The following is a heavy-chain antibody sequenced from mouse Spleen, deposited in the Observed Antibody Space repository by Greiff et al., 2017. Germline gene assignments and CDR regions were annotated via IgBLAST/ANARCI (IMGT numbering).Heavy chain of an antibody. CDR1: GYTFTSYW. CDR2: IYPSDSET. CDR3: ARKRGNPGPYFDY. J-gene: IGHJ2*01. Sequence: VQLQQPGAELVRPGSSVKLSCKASGYTFTSYWMDWVKQRPGQGLEWIGNIYPSDSETHYNQKFKDKATLTVDKSSSTAYMQLSSLTSEDSAVYYCARKRGNPGPYFDYWGQGTTLTGSS. D-gene: IGHD2-1*01. V-gene: IGHV1-61*01.